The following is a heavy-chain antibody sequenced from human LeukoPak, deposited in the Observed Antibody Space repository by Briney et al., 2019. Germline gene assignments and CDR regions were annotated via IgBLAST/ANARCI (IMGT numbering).Heavy chain of an antibody. Sequence: GGSLRLSCAASGFTFSDYYMSWIRQAPGKGLEWVSYMCSSSRGTTHADSVKGRFTITRDNAKNSLYLQMNSLRAEDTAVYYCARVRYYYDSSGYYYGGYYFDYWGQGTLVTVSS. CDR2: MCSSSRGT. V-gene: IGHV3-11*05. D-gene: IGHD3-22*01. CDR3: ARVRYYYDSSGYYYGGYYFDY. CDR1: GFTFSDYY. J-gene: IGHJ4*02.